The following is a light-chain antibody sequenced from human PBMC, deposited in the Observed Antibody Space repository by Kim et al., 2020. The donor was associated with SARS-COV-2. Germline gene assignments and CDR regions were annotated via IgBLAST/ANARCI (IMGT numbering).Light chain of an antibody. CDR3: QQCNNWPLT. CDR1: QSVSIY. J-gene: IGKJ4*01. Sequence: EIVLTQSPATLSLSPGERATLSCRASQSVSIYLAWYQQKPGQAPRLLIYDASNRATGIPARFTGSGSGTDFSLTISSLEPEDFAVYYCQQCNNWPLTFGGGTKVDIK. CDR2: DAS. V-gene: IGKV3-11*01.